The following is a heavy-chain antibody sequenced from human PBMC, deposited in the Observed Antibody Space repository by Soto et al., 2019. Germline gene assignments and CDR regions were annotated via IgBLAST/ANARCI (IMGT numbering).Heavy chain of an antibody. D-gene: IGHD4-17*01. CDR3: AEVAVTYTAYWYFDL. V-gene: IGHV3-30*18. Sequence: QVQLVESGGCVVQPGRSLRLSCAASGFIFSSYGTHCVRQAPGKELEGVALIAYDGSKTYYADSVKGRFTISRDNSKNTMYLQMNSLRAEDTAVSYCAEVAVTYTAYWYFDLWGRGTLVTVSS. CDR1: GFIFSSYG. CDR2: IAYDGSKT. J-gene: IGHJ2*01.